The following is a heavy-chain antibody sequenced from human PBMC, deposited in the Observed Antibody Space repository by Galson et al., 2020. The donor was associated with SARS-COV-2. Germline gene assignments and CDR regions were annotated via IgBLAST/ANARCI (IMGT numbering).Heavy chain of an antibody. D-gene: IGHD3-22*01. CDR1: GYTFTGYY. CDR2: INPNSGGT. V-gene: IGHV1-2*02. Sequence: ASVKVSCKASGYTFTGYYMHWVRQAPGQGLEWMGWINPNSGGTNYAQKFQGRVTMTRDTSISTAYMELSRLRSDDTAVYYCARELARTMIVGVTKPYYFDYWGQGTLVTVSS. CDR3: ARELARTMIVGVTKPYYFDY. J-gene: IGHJ4*02.